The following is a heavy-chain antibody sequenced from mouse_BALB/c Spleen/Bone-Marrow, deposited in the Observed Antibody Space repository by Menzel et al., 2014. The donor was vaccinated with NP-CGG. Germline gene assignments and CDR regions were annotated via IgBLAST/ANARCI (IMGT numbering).Heavy chain of an antibody. CDR2: IYPGSGTA. CDR3: ARFDGYDVGFAY. Sequence: QVQLQQSGSELVRPGASVKLSCKASGYTFTSYWMHWVKQRPGQGLEWIGNIYPGSGTAKYDEKFKNKAPLTVDTSSSTVYMQLSSLTSEDSAVYYCARFDGYDVGFAYWGQGTPVTVS. J-gene: IGHJ3*01. D-gene: IGHD2-2*01. CDR1: GYTFTSYW. V-gene: IGHV1S5*01.